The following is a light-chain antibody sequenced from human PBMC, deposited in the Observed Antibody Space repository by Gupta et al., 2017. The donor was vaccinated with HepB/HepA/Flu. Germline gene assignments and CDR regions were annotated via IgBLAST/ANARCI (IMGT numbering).Light chain of an antibody. CDR2: KIS. V-gene: IGKV2-30*02. CDR3: MQYSYWPHT. Sequence: TVGQQAAISWSYSKCRGQSDVNTYFNWYHQGPGQSPRRLIYKISIRDSGVPDRFSGRGSGTDFTLKISRVEAEDFGIYFCMQYSYWPHTFGQGTQLEIK. J-gene: IGKJ2*01. CDR1: KCRGQSDVNTY.